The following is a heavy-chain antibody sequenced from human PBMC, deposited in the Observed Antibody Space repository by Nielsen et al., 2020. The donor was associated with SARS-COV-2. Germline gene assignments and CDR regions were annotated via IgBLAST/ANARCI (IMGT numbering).Heavy chain of an antibody. V-gene: IGHV4-39*01. Sequence: SETLSLTCTVSGGSISSYTYYWGWIRQPPGKGLEWIGSIFYSVSTYYNPSLKRRVTISVDTSKNQFSLKLSSVTAADTATYYCARNLGDYWGQGTLVTVSS. CDR3: ARNLGDY. J-gene: IGHJ4*02. D-gene: IGHD3-16*01. CDR1: GGSISSYTYY. CDR2: IFYSVST.